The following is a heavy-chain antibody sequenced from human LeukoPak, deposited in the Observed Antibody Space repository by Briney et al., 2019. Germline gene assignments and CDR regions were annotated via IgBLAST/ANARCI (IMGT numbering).Heavy chain of an antibody. V-gene: IGHV4-4*09. D-gene: IGHD3-22*01. Sequence: PSETLSLTCTASGVSISSYYWSWIRQPPGKGLEWIGYIYTSGSTNYNPSLKSRVTISVDTYKNQFSLKLNSVTAADTAVYYCARDRCAMCAFDIWGQGTMVTVSS. CDR2: IYTSGST. CDR1: GVSISSYY. CDR3: ARDRCAMCAFDI. J-gene: IGHJ3*02.